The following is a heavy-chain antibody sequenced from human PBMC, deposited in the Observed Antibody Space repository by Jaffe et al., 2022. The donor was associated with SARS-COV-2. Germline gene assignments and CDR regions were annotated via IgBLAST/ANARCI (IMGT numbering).Heavy chain of an antibody. D-gene: IGHD1-20*01. J-gene: IGHJ6*02. CDR3: ANPPMITGSFGPEYYYYGMDV. CDR1: GFTFSSYA. CDR2: ISGSGGST. Sequence: EVQLLESGGGLVQPGGSLRLSCAASGFTFSSYAMSWVRQAPGKGLEWVSAISGSGGSTYYADSVKGRFTISRDNSKNTLYLQMNSLRAEDTAVYYCANPPMITGSFGPEYYYYGMDVWGQGTTVTVSS. V-gene: IGHV3-23*01.